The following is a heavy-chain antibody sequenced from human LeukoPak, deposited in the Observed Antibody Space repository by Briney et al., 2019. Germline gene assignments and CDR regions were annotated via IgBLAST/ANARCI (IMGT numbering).Heavy chain of an antibody. Sequence: GSLRLSCTASGFTFGDYAMSWFRQAPGKGREWVGFIRSKAYGGATEYAASVKGRFTISRDDSKSIAYLQMNSLKTEDTAVYYCTRCIAAAGSVFDYWGQGTLVTVSS. V-gene: IGHV3-49*03. CDR3: TRCIAAAGSVFDY. J-gene: IGHJ4*02. CDR1: GFTFGDYA. CDR2: IRSKAYGGAT. D-gene: IGHD6-13*01.